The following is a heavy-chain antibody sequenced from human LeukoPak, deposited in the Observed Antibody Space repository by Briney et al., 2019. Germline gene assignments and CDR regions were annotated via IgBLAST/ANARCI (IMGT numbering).Heavy chain of an antibody. J-gene: IGHJ4*02. Sequence: PSETLSLTCTVSGGSISSGSYYWSWIRQPAGKGLEWIGRIYTSGSTNYNPSLKSRVTISVDTSKNQFSLKLSSVTAADTAVYYCARDRSGRGYFDYWGQGTLVTVSS. CDR3: ARDRSGRGYFDY. CDR1: GGSISSGSYY. CDR2: IYTSGST. V-gene: IGHV4-61*02. D-gene: IGHD3-10*01.